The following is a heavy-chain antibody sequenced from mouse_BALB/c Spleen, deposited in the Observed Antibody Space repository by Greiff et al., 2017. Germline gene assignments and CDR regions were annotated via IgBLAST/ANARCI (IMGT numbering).Heavy chain of an antibody. V-gene: IGHV1-7*01. Sequence: VKLMESGAELAKPGASVKMSCKASGYTFTSYWMHWVKQRPGQGLEWIGYINPSTGYTEYNQKFKDKATLTADKSSSTAYMQLSSLTSEDSAVYYCARNNWDVPAYWGQGTLVTVSA. J-gene: IGHJ3*01. CDR2: INPSTGYT. CDR3: ARNNWDVPAY. D-gene: IGHD4-1*01. CDR1: GYTFTSYW.